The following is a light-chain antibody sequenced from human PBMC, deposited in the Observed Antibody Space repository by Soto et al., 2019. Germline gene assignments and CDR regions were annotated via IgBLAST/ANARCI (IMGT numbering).Light chain of an antibody. CDR3: SSYTSSSTDVV. J-gene: IGLJ2*01. V-gene: IGLV2-14*01. Sequence: QSALTQPASVSGSPGQSITISCTGTSSDVGGYNYVSWYQQHPGKAPKLMIYEVSNRPSGVSNRFSGFKSGNTASLTISGFQAEDESDYYCSSYTSSSTDVVFGGGTKLTVL. CDR1: SSDVGGYNY. CDR2: EVS.